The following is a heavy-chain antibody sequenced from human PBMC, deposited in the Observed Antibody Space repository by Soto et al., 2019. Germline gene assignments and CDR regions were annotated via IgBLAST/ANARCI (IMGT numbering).Heavy chain of an antibody. V-gene: IGHV4-61*01. Sequence: PSETLSLTCTVSGGSVSSGSYYWSWIRQPPGKGLEWIGYIYYSGSTNYNPSLKSRVTISVDTSKNQFSLKLSSVTAADTAVYYCARGVGFGELLFDYWGQGTLVTVSS. CDR1: GGSVSSGSYY. J-gene: IGHJ4*02. CDR3: ARGVGFGELLFDY. CDR2: IYYSGST. D-gene: IGHD3-10*01.